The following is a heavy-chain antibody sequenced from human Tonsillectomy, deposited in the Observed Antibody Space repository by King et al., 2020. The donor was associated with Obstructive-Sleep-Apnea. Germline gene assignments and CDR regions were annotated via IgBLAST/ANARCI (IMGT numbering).Heavy chain of an antibody. J-gene: IGHJ3*02. CDR2: FYYIGST. D-gene: IGHD1-14*01. Sequence: QLQESGPGLVKPSETLSLICTVSGGSISSSTYYWGWIRQPPGKGLEWIGSFYYIGSTYYNPSLKSRVTISVDTSKNQFSLKVSSVTAADTAVYYCARGASRYDDAFDIWGQGTMVTVSS. V-gene: IGHV4-39*07. CDR1: GGSISSSTYY. CDR3: ARGASRYDDAFDI.